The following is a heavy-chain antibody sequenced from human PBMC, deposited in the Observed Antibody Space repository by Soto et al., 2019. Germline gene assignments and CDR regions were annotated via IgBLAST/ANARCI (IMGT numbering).Heavy chain of an antibody. Sequence: PGGSLRLSCAASGFTFSSYAMHWVRQAPGKGLEWVAVVSYDGNNKYYADSVKGRFTISRDNSKNTLYLQMNSLRAEDTAVYYCARGPSSLTSFDYWGQGTLVTVSS. CDR3: ARGPSSLTSFDY. CDR2: VSYDGNNK. CDR1: GFTFSSYA. J-gene: IGHJ4*02. V-gene: IGHV3-30-3*01. D-gene: IGHD2-2*01.